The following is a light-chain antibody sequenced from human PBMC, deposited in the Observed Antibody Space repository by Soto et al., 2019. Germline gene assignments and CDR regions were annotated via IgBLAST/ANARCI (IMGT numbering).Light chain of an antibody. Sequence: QSVLTQPRSVSASPGQSVTISCTGTSSDVGDYNFVSWYQQYPGRAPKLMIYDVNKRPSGVPDRFSGYKSGSTASLTISGLGTEDEADYFCCSYAGSYTWVFGGGTKVTVL. CDR1: SSDVGDYNF. CDR3: CSYAGSYTWV. J-gene: IGLJ3*02. CDR2: DVN. V-gene: IGLV2-11*01.